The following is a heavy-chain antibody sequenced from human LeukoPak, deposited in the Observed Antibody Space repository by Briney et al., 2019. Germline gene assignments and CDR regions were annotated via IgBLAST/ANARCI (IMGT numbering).Heavy chain of an antibody. CDR3: ARVAKVQYHFDC. CDR1: GFTVTSNY. D-gene: IGHD3-10*01. CDR2: IYSGGNT. J-gene: IGHJ4*02. V-gene: IGHV3-66*01. Sequence: PGGSLRLSCAASGFTVTSNYMSWVRQAPGNGLEWGSIIYSGGNTYYADSVKGRFTISRDNSKNTLYLQMNSLRAEDTAVYYCARVAKVQYHFDCGDQGTLVTVSS.